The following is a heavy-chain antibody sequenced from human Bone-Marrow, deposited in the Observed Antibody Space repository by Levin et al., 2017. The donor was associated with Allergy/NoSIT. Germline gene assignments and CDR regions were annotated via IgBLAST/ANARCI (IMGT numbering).Heavy chain of an antibody. CDR2: TSSSDGST. Sequence: GESLKISCAASGFIFNSYAMTWVRQAPGKGLEWVSGTSSSDGSTYYADSVKGRFTISRDNSKNTLSLQMNSLGVEDTAVYFCARIAAGTDYGLDVWGRGTTLTVSS. CDR1: GFIFNSYA. CDR3: ARIAAGTDYGLDV. J-gene: IGHJ6*02. V-gene: IGHV3-23*01. D-gene: IGHD6-13*01.